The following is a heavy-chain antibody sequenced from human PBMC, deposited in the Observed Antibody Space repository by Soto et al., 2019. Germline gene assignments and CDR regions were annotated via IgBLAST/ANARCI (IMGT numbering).Heavy chain of an antibody. J-gene: IGHJ6*03. CDR3: AKEGIAAAVEYYYYYYMDV. Sequence: GGSLRLSCAASGFTFSSYAMSWVRQAPGKGLEWVSAISGSGGSTYYADSVKGRFTISRDNSKNTLYLQMNSLRAEDTAVYYCAKEGIAAAVEYYYYYYMDVWGKGTTVTVSS. D-gene: IGHD6-13*01. CDR2: ISGSGGST. V-gene: IGHV3-23*01. CDR1: GFTFSSYA.